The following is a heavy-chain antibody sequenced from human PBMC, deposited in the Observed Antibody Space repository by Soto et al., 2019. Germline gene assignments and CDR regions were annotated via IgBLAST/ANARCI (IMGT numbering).Heavy chain of an antibody. CDR2: IWYDGSNK. J-gene: IGHJ6*02. V-gene: IGHV3-33*01. CDR1: GFTFSSYG. Sequence: QVQLVESGGGVVQPGRSLRLSCAASGFTFSSYGMHWVRQAPGKGLEWVAVIWYDGSNKYYADSVKGRFTISRDNSKNTLYLQMNSLRAEDTAVYYCARDRPIRYYGMDVWGQGTTVTVSS. CDR3: ARDRPIRYYGMDV.